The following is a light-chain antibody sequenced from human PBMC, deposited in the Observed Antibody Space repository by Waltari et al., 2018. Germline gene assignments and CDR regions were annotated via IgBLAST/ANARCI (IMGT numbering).Light chain of an antibody. CDR1: LSVSRH. CDR2: DAS. J-gene: IGKJ4*01. CDR3: QQRSNWQLT. Sequence: EIVLTQSPATLSLSPGERATLSCRASLSVSRHLAWYQQKPGQAPRLLIYDASKRATGIPARFSGSGSGTDFTLTISSLEPEDFAVYYCQQRSNWQLTFGGGTKVEIK. V-gene: IGKV3-11*01.